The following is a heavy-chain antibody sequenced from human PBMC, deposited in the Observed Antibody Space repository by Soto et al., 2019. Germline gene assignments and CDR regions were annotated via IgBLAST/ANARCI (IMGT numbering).Heavy chain of an antibody. Sequence: PGGSLRLSCAASGFTFSSYWMSWVGQAPGKGLEWVANIKQDGSEKYYVDSVKGRFTISRDNAKNSLYLQMNSLRAEDTAVYYCARPLGYCSSTSCYINWFDPWGQGTLVTVSS. CDR2: IKQDGSEK. D-gene: IGHD2-2*02. CDR1: GFTFSSYW. J-gene: IGHJ5*02. CDR3: ARPLGYCSSTSCYINWFDP. V-gene: IGHV3-7*03.